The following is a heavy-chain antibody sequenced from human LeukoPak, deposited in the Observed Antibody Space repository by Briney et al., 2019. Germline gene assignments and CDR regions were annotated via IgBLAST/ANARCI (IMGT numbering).Heavy chain of an antibody. CDR1: GYTFTSYG. Sequence: EASVKVSCKASGYTFTSYGISWVRQAPGQGLEWMGWISAYNGNTNYAQKLQGRVTMTTDTSTSTAYMELRSLRSDDTAVYYCAREGYGDYEDWFDPWGQGTLVTVSS. D-gene: IGHD4-17*01. CDR3: AREGYGDYEDWFDP. V-gene: IGHV1-18*01. J-gene: IGHJ5*02. CDR2: ISAYNGNT.